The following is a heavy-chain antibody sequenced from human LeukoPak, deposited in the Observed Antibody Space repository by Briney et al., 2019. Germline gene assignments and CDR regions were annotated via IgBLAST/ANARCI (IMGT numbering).Heavy chain of an antibody. J-gene: IGHJ3*02. V-gene: IGHV3-7*01. CDR3: AKEEVDVGAFDI. D-gene: IGHD1-26*01. Sequence: GGSLRLSCAPSGFTFRTFWMTWVRHVPGRGLEWVANIKQDGSEKNYVDSVRGRFTTSRDNTQNSLHLQMNSLRVEDTAVYYCAKEEVDVGAFDIWGQGTMVTVSS. CDR1: GFTFRTFW. CDR2: IKQDGSEK.